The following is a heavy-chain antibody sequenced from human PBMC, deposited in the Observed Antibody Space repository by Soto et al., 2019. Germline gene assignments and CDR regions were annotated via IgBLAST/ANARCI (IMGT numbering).Heavy chain of an antibody. CDR2: IIPIFGTA. J-gene: IGHJ6*02. CDR3: ARADTRITMVRGVSYYGMDV. CDR1: GGTFSSYA. Sequence: ASVKVSCKASGGTFSSYAISWVRQAPGQGLEWMGGIIPIFGTANYAQKFQGRVTITADESTSTAYMELSSLRSEDTAVYYCARADTRITMVRGVSYYGMDVWGQGTTVTSP. D-gene: IGHD3-10*01. V-gene: IGHV1-69*13.